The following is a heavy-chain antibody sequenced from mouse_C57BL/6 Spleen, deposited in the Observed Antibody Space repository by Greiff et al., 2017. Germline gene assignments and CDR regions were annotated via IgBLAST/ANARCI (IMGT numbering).Heavy chain of an antibody. J-gene: IGHJ1*03. CDR3: ARWLLPWYFEV. CDR2: IYPGSGNT. Sequence: QVQLQQSGAELVRPGASVKLSCKASGYTFTDYYINWVKQRPGQGLEWIARIYPGSGNTYYNEKFKGKATLTAEKSSSTAYMQLSSLTSEDSAVYFCARWLLPWYFEVWGTGTTVTVSS. CDR1: GYTFTDYY. V-gene: IGHV1-76*01. D-gene: IGHD2-3*01.